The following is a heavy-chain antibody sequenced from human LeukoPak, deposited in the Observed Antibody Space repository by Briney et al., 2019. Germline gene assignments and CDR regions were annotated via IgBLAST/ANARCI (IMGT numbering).Heavy chain of an antibody. V-gene: IGHV1-18*01. CDR2: ISAYNGNT. CDR1: GYTFTSYG. D-gene: IGHD4-23*01. J-gene: IGHJ4*02. Sequence: ASVKVSCKASGYTFTSYGISWVRQAPGQGLERMGWISAYNGNTNYAQKLQGRVTMTTDTSTSTDYMELRSLRSDDTAVYYCARAPWTTVVTPLNDYWGQGTLVTVSS. CDR3: ARAPWTTVVTPLNDY.